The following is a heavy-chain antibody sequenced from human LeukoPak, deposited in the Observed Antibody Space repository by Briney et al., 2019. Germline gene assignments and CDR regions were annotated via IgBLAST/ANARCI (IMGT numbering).Heavy chain of an antibody. CDR3: AGSERRVADP. J-gene: IGHJ5*02. V-gene: IGHV3-21*01. CDR1: GFTFSSYS. CDR2: ISSSSSYI. D-gene: IGHD2-15*01. Sequence: GGSLRLSCAASGFTFSSYSMNWVRQAPGKGLEWVSSISSSSSYIYYAVPVKGRFPISRANAKNSLYRQMNSLRAEDTAVYYCAGSERRVADPWGQGTLVTVSS.